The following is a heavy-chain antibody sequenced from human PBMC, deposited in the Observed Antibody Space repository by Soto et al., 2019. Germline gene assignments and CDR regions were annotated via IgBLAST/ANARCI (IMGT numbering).Heavy chain of an antibody. CDR3: ARVSFFDIITYFFDY. Sequence: PSETLSLTCSVSGGSISGYYWSWIRQPPGKGLEWIGYMYYSGSTNYNPSLESRVTISVDTSKSQFSLKLNSVTTADTAVYFCARVSFFDIITYFFDYWGQGTLVTVSS. J-gene: IGHJ4*02. D-gene: IGHD3-16*01. CDR2: MYYSGST. V-gene: IGHV4-59*01. CDR1: GGSISGYY.